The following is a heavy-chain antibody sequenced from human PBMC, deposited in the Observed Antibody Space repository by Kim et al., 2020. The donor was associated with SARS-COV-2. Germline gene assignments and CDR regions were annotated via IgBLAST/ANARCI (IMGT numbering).Heavy chain of an antibody. CDR1: GFTFSSYW. V-gene: IGHV3-7*03. CDR3: ARCVHYYDSSGYAIYYFDY. D-gene: IGHD3-22*01. J-gene: IGHJ4*02. Sequence: GGSLRLSCAASGFTFSSYWMSWVRQAPGKGLEWVANIKQDGSEKYYVDSVKGRFTISRDNAKNSLYLQMNSLRAEDTAVYYCARCVHYYDSSGYAIYYFDYWGQGTLVTVSS. CDR2: IKQDGSEK.